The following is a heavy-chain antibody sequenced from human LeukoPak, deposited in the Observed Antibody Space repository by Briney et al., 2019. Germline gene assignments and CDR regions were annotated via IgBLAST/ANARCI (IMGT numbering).Heavy chain of an antibody. D-gene: IGHD3-3*01. Sequence: GGSLILSCAASGFTFSCYWMSWVRQAPGKGLEWGANIKQDGSETYYVDSVKGRFTISRDNAKNSLYLQMNSLRAEHTAVYYCAREYYDFWSGLYNWGQGTLVTVSS. V-gene: IGHV3-7*01. CDR3: AREYYDFWSGLYN. CDR1: GFTFSCYW. J-gene: IGHJ4*02. CDR2: IKQDGSET.